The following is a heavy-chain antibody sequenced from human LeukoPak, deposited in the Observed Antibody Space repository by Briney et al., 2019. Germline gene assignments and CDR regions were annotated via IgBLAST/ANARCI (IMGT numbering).Heavy chain of an antibody. CDR3: AKGYCSGGSCYFFDY. J-gene: IGHJ4*02. CDR2: IRYDGSNK. V-gene: IGHV3-30*02. CDR1: GFTFSSYG. D-gene: IGHD2-15*01. Sequence: GGSLRLSCAASGFTFSSYGMHWVRQAPGKGLERVAFIRYDGSNKYYADSVKGRFTISRDNSKNTLYLQMNSLRAEDTAVYYCAKGYCSGGSCYFFDYWGQGTLVTVSS.